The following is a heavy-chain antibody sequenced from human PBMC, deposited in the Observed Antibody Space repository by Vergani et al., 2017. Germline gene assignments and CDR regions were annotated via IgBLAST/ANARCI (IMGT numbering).Heavy chain of an antibody. CDR3: ARGGLTVTTLLVD. V-gene: IGHV3-21*01. CDR2: ISSSSSYI. D-gene: IGHD4-17*01. Sequence: EVQLVESGGGLVKPGVSLRLSCAASGFTFSSYSMNWVRQAPGKGLEWVSSISSSSSYIYYADSVKGRFTISRDNAKNSLYLQMNSLRAEDTAVYYCARGGLTVTTLLVDWGHGTLVTVSS. J-gene: IGHJ4*01. CDR1: GFTFSSYS.